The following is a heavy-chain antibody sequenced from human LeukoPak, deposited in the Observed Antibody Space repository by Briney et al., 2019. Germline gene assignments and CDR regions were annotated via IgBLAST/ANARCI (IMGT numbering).Heavy chain of an antibody. V-gene: IGHV4-59*01. CDR3: ARLEIPPPAGVLKGEYYFDY. CDR1: GGSISNSY. CDR2: IYYSWST. D-gene: IGHD2-2*01. Sequence: SETLSLTCTVSGGSISNSYWSWIRQPPGKGLEWIGYIYYSWSTNYNPPLRSRVTISVDTSKNQFSLKLSSVTAADTAVYFCARLEIPPPAGVLKGEYYFDYWGQGTLVTVSS. J-gene: IGHJ4*02.